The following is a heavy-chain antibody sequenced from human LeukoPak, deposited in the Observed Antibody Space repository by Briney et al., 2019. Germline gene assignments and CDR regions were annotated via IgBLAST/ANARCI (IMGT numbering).Heavy chain of an antibody. CDR3: ARHYVWGSYRLGNWLDP. J-gene: IGHJ5*02. D-gene: IGHD3-16*02. CDR1: GGPYRRYH. Sequence: SEPQTLTCAVYGGPYRRYHWRWIPQPPEKGLEWIGEINQNGSTNYSPSLNSRVNISVDTSNNHVSLKLSSVAAACTAVYYCARHYVWGSYRLGNWLDPWGQGTLVTVSS. V-gene: IGHV4-34*01. CDR2: INQNGST.